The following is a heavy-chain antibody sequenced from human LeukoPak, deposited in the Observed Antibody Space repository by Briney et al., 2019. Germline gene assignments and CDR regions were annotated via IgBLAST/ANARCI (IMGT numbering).Heavy chain of an antibody. J-gene: IGHJ4*02. V-gene: IGHV4-59*01. D-gene: IGHD6-19*01. CDR3: ARHGYSSGWYSDY. CDR2: IYYSVYYTGST. CDR1: GGSINSYY. Sequence: PSETLSLTCIVSGGSINSYYWSWIRQPPGKGLEWIGYIYYSVYYTGSTNYNPSLKSRVTVSVDTSKNQFSLKLSSVTVADTAVYYCARHGYSSGWYSDYWGQGTLVTVSS.